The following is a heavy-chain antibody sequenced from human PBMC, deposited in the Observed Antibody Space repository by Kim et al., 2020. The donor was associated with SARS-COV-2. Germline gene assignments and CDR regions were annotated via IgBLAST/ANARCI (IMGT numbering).Heavy chain of an antibody. CDR1: GFTFSSYA. D-gene: IGHD3-10*01. V-gene: IGHV3-23*01. J-gene: IGHJ6*02. Sequence: GGSLRLSCAASGFTFSSYAMSWVRQAPGKGLEWVSAISGSGGSTYYADSVKGRFTISRDNSKNTLYLQMNSLRAEDTAVYYCAKYCGIPYGFPYYYYGMDVWGQGTTVTVSS. CDR2: ISGSGGST. CDR3: AKYCGIPYGFPYYYYGMDV.